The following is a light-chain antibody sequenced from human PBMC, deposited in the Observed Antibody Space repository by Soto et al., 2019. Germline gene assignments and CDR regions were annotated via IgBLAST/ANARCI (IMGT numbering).Light chain of an antibody. Sequence: DIQMTQSPSTLSASVGERVTITCRASQSIISWLDWYQQKPGKAPKLLIYDASSLESGVPSRFSGSGSGTEFTLTISSLQSEDFAVYYCQQYNNWPPWTFGQGTKVDIK. CDR1: QSIISW. CDR2: DAS. J-gene: IGKJ1*01. CDR3: QQYNNWPPWT. V-gene: IGKV1-5*01.